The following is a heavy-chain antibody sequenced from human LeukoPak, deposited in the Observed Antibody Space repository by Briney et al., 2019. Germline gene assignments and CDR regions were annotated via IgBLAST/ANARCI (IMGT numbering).Heavy chain of an antibody. CDR2: INPNSGGT. J-gene: IGHJ4*02. CDR1: GYTFTSYG. V-gene: IGHV1-2*02. Sequence: ASVKVSCKASGYTFTSYGISWVRQAPGQGLEWMGWINPNSGGTNYAQKFQGRVTMTRDTSISTAYMELSRLRSDDTAVYYCARDNYYLAGLVDYWGQGTLVTVSS. CDR3: ARDNYYLAGLVDY. D-gene: IGHD3-10*01.